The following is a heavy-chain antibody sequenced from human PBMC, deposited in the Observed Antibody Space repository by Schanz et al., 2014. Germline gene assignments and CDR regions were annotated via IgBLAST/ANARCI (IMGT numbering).Heavy chain of an antibody. CDR3: ARRVVPATMGLYFDL. CDR2: IYSSGIA. J-gene: IGHJ4*02. V-gene: IGHV4-59*08. CDR1: GGSMDTHY. Sequence: QVQLQESGPGLVKPSETLSLMCTVSGGSMDTHYWGWIRQPPGKGLEWIAFIYSSGIANYNPSLGRRAPIPVDPPKTQSPRRLPSVPAADTATYYCARRVVPATMGLYFDLWGQGTLVTVSS. D-gene: IGHD2-21*01.